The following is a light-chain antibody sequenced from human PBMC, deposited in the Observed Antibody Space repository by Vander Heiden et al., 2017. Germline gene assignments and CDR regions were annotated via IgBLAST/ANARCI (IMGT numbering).Light chain of an antibody. CDR2: GVS. V-gene: IGKV2-30*02. CDR1: QSLEHSTGNTH. CDR3: RQSIQWPHT. Sequence: DIVVAQSPVSLPVTLGQPASISCTSSQSLEHSTGNTHLDWFQQRPGQSPRRLIYGVSNRDPGVPDRFSGSGSGTDFTLKISRVEAEDVGVYYCRQSIQWPHTFGQGTRLEIK. J-gene: IGKJ2*01.